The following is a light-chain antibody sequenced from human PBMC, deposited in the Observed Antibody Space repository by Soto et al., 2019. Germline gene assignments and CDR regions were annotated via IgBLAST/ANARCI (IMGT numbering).Light chain of an antibody. J-gene: IGLJ3*02. CDR3: FSYTAVDNWV. Sequence: QSALTQPHSVSGSPGQSVTISCTGTNSDVGRYNSVSWYQQLPGKAPQLIISAVRQRPSGVPDRFSGSKSGNTASLTISGLQTDDEADYFCFSYTAVDNWVFGGGTKLTVL. CDR2: AVR. V-gene: IGLV2-11*01. CDR1: NSDVGRYNS.